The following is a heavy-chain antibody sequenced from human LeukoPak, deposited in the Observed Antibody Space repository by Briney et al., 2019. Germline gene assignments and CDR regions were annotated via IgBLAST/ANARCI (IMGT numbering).Heavy chain of an antibody. CDR1: GGSFSGYY. Sequence: PSETLSLTCAGYGGSFSGYYWSWIRQPPGKGLEWMGEINHSGSTNYNPSLKSRITISVDTSKNQFSVKLSSVTEAATAVYYCARGGRRYFQHWGQGTLVTVSS. V-gene: IGHV4-34*01. CDR3: ARGGRRYFQH. J-gene: IGHJ1*01. CDR2: INHSGST. D-gene: IGHD1-14*01.